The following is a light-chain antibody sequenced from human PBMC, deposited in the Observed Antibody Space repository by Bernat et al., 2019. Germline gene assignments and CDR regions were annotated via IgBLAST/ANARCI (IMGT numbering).Light chain of an antibody. V-gene: IGKV1-16*01. CDR2: GAS. CDR1: QAISKY. Sequence: DIQMTQSPSSLSASVGDRVTITCRATQAISKYLAWVQQKPGKAPKSLIYGASTLFSGVPSRFSGSGSATDFTLTISSLQPEDSATYYCQQYDRYPLAFGGGTKVEVK. J-gene: IGKJ4*01. CDR3: QQYDRYPLA.